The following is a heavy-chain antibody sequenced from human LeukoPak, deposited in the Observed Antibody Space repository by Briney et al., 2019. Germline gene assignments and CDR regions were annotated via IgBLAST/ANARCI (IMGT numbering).Heavy chain of an antibody. J-gene: IGHJ4*02. CDR1: GFTFSSYW. CDR2: IKGDGSST. V-gene: IGHV3-74*01. Sequence: GGSLRLSCAASGFTFSSYWMHWVRHTPGKGLVWVSRIKGDGSSTSYADSVKGRFTISRDNAKNSLYLQMNSLRAEDTAVYYCAREVYSSGWNPFDYWGQGTLVTVSS. D-gene: IGHD6-19*01. CDR3: AREVYSSGWNPFDY.